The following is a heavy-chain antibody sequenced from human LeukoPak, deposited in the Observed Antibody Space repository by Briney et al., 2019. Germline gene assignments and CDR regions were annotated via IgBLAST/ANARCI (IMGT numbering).Heavy chain of an antibody. D-gene: IGHD3-22*01. Sequence: PGGSLRLSCAASGFTFSSYGMHWVRQAPGKGLEWVAVISYDGSNKYYADSVKGGFTISRDNSKNTLYLQMNSLRAEDTAVYYCATGLYYDSSGYYFDYWGQGALVTVSS. CDR2: ISYDGSNK. CDR3: ATGLYYDSSGYYFDY. CDR1: GFTFSSYG. V-gene: IGHV3-30*03. J-gene: IGHJ4*02.